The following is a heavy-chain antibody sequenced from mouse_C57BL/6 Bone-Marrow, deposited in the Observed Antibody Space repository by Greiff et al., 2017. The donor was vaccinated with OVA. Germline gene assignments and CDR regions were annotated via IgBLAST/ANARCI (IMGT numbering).Heavy chain of an antibody. Sequence: VQLQQPGAELVKPGASVKLSCKASGYAFTSYWMQWVKQRPGQGLEWIGEIDPSDSYTNYNQKFKGKATLTVDTSSSTAYMQLSSLTSEDSAVYYCARCYSYDYPLAYWGQGTLVTVSA. CDR3: ARCYSYDYPLAY. CDR2: IDPSDSYT. CDR1: GYAFTSYW. V-gene: IGHV1-50*01. J-gene: IGHJ3*01. D-gene: IGHD2-4*01.